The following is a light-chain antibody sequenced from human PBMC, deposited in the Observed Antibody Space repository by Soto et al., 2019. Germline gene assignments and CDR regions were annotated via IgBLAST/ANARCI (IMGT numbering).Light chain of an antibody. CDR3: QQRSNLPPT. J-gene: IGKJ5*01. CDR1: QSGRDMY. V-gene: IGKV3D-20*02. CDR2: GVS. Sequence: EIVLTQSPGTLSLSPGERATLSCRASQSGRDMYLAWYQQKPGQPPRLLIYGVSSRAYGIPDRFSGSGSGTDFTLTISRLEPGDFAVYYCQQRSNLPPTFGQGTRLEIK.